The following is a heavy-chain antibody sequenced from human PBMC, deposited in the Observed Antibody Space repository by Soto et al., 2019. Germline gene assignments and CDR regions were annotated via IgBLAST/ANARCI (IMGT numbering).Heavy chain of an antibody. V-gene: IGHV1-2*04. J-gene: IGHJ4*02. D-gene: IGHD3-10*01. Sequence: ASVKVSCKASGYTFTSYYMHWVRQAPGQGLEWMGWINPNSGGTNYAQKFQGWVTMTRDTSISTAYMELSRLRSGDTAVYYCARAGRSYYRLDYWGQGTLVTVS. CDR1: GYTFTSYY. CDR3: ARAGRSYYRLDY. CDR2: INPNSGGT.